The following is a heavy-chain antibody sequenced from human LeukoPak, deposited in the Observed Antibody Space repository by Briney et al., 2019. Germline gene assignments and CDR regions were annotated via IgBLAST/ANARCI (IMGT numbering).Heavy chain of an antibody. D-gene: IGHD6-19*01. CDR3: TTGPPLSSGWELH. J-gene: IGHJ4*02. CDR2: IKSKTDGGTI. CDR1: GFTFSIAW. Sequence: GGSLRLSCAASGFTFSIAWMSWVRQAPGKGLEWVGRIKSKTDGGTIDYAALVKGRFTISRDDSKNTLYLQMNSLKTEDTAVYYCTTGPPLSSGWELHWGQGTLVTVSS. V-gene: IGHV3-15*01.